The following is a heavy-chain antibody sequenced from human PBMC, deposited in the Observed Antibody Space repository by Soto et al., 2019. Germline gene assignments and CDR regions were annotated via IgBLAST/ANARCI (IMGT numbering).Heavy chain of an antibody. Sequence: QVQLQQWGAGLLKPSETLSLTCAVYGGSFSGYYWSWIRQPPGKGLEWIGEINHSGSTNYNPSLKSRVTISVDPSKNQFSLKLSSVTAADTAVYYCARLRDYGVRSPADDYWGQGTLVTVSS. D-gene: IGHD4-17*01. J-gene: IGHJ4*02. V-gene: IGHV4-34*01. CDR3: ARLRDYGVRSPADDY. CDR2: INHSGST. CDR1: GGSFSGYY.